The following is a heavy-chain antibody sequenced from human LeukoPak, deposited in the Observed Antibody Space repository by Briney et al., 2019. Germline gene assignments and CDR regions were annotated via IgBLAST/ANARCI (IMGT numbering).Heavy chain of an antibody. CDR1: GGSVSSGSYY. CDR3: ARGAYDILTGYYPLDY. CDR2: IYYSGST. D-gene: IGHD3-9*01. Sequence: SETLSLTCTVSGGSVSSGSYYWSWIRQPPGKGLDWIGYIYYSGSTNYNPSLKSRVTISVDTSKNQFSLKLSSVTAADTAVYYCARGAYDILTGYYPLDYWGQGTLVTVSS. V-gene: IGHV4-61*01. J-gene: IGHJ4*02.